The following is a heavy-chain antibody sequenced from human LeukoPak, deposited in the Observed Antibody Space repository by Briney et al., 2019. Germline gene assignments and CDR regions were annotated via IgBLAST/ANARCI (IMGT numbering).Heavy chain of an antibody. Sequence: GGSLRLSCAASGFTFSSYEMNWVRQAPGKGLEWVSYISSSGSTIYYADSVKGRFTISRDNSKNTLYLQMNSLRADDTAMYYCAKVLGPYDSAFYWGQGTLVTVSS. CDR2: ISSSGSTI. CDR1: GFTFSSYE. J-gene: IGHJ4*02. V-gene: IGHV3-48*03. D-gene: IGHD3-10*01. CDR3: AKVLGPYDSAFY.